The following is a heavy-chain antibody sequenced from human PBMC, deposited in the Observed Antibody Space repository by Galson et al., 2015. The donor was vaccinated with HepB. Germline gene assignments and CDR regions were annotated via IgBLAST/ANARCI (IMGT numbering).Heavy chain of an antibody. J-gene: IGHJ4*02. CDR1: GGSISSGGYY. V-gene: IGHV4-30-4*01. CDR3: ARGYRPGVPEHYYFDY. Sequence: TLSLTCAVSGGSISSGGYYWSWIRQPPGKGLEWIGYIYYSGSTYYNPSLKSRVTISVDTSKNQFSLKLSSVTAADTAVYYWARGYRPGVPEHYYFDYWGQGTLVTVSS. D-gene: IGHD5-12*01. CDR2: IYYSGST.